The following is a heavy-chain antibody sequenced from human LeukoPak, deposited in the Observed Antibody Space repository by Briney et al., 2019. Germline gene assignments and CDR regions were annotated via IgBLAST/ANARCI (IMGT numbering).Heavy chain of an antibody. CDR3: ARDPYIKAFDI. CDR2: INPDGSEE. V-gene: IGHV3-7*01. CDR1: GFTFRSYW. D-gene: IGHD1-14*01. Sequence: GGSLRLSCAASGFTFRSYWMTWLRQAPGKELELVAHINPDGSEESYADSVKGRLTISRDNAKNSLHLQMNNLRVEDTAVYYCARDPYIKAFDIWGQGTMVTVSS. J-gene: IGHJ3*02.